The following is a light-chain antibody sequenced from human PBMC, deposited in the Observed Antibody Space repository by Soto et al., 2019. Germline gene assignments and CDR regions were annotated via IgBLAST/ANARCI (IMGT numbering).Light chain of an antibody. V-gene: IGKV3-20*01. J-gene: IGKJ1*01. CDR2: GTS. CDR1: QNIGNK. Sequence: IVMTQSPGTLSVSPGERATLSCRASQNIGNKVGWYQQKPGQAPRLLIYGTSSRATGIPDRFSGSGSGTDFTLTINRLEPEDFAVYYCQQYGNSPKTFGQGTKVDIK. CDR3: QQYGNSPKT.